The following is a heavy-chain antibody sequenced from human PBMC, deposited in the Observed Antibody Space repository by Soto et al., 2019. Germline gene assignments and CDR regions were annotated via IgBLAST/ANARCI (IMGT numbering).Heavy chain of an antibody. CDR1: GFTFRSYG. V-gene: IGHV3-21*06. CDR2: ISSGGEYI. CDR3: ARGGGYSGYDGQFDY. Sequence: GGSLKLSCASTGFTFRSYGMNWVRQAPGKGPQWVSSISSGGEYIYYADSLKGRLTVSRDNARDSLYLQLNSLRAEDTAVYYCARGGGYSGYDGQFDYWGQGT. D-gene: IGHD5-12*01. J-gene: IGHJ4*02.